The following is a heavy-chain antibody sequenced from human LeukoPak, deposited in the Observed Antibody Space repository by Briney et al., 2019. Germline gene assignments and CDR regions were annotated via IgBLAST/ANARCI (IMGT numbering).Heavy chain of an antibody. V-gene: IGHV3-23*01. Sequence: PGGSLRLSCAASGFTFSNHPMTWVRQAPGQGLEWVSAVSSSGGTTYYVDSVKGRFTISRDNSKNTLFLQMTSLRSEDTAVYYCATNAMQLHYWGQGTLVTVSS. D-gene: IGHD2-15*01. J-gene: IGHJ4*02. CDR1: GFTFSNHP. CDR2: VSSSGGTT. CDR3: ATNAMQLHY.